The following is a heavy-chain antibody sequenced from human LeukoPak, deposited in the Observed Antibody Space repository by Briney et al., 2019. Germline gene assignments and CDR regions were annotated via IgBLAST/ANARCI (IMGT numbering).Heavy chain of an antibody. CDR1: GGSISSSSYY. Sequence: SETLSLTCIVSGGSISSSSYYWGWIRQPPGKGLEWIGGIYYSGSTYYNSSLKSRVIISVDTSKNQFSLKLTSVTAADTAVYYCARHPHRLLGFDYWGQGTLVTVSS. J-gene: IGHJ4*02. V-gene: IGHV4-39*01. CDR3: ARHPHRLLGFDY. CDR2: IYYSGST. D-gene: IGHD2-21*02.